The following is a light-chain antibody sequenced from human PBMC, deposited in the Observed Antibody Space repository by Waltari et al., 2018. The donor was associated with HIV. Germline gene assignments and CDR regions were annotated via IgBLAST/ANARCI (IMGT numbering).Light chain of an antibody. CDR1: ALPKRY. CDR3: QSTDSSGVYWV. J-gene: IGLJ3*02. CDR2: RDT. V-gene: IGLV3-25*03. Sequence: SYELTQPPSVSVSPGQTARAPSPGDALPKRYASWSQQRPGQAPVLLIFRDTERPSGIPERFSSSSSGTTVTLTIRAVQAEDEADYYCQSTDSSGVYWVFGGGTTLTVL.